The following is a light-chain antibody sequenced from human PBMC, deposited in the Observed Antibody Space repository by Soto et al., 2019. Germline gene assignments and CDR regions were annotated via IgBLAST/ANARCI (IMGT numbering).Light chain of an antibody. Sequence: QSVLTQPRSVSGSPGQSVTISCTGTSSDIGGYTYVSWYEQHPGKAPKVIIYDVSERPSGVPDRFSGSKSGNTASLTISGPQPEDEADYYCCSFAGPQSFEVFGEGTMSPS. V-gene: IGLV2-11*01. CDR2: DVS. CDR3: CSFAGPQSFEV. CDR1: SSDIGGYTY. J-gene: IGLJ1*01.